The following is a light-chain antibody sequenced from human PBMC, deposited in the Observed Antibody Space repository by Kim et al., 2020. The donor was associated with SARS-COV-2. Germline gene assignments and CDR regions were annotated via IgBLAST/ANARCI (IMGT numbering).Light chain of an antibody. CDR3: YSTDSSGNHRV. J-gene: IGLJ3*02. CDR2: EDS. CDR1: ALPKKY. V-gene: IGLV3-10*01. Sequence: PGKTARITCSGDALPKKYAYWYQQKSGQAPVLVIYEDSKRPSGIPERFSGSSSGTMATLTISGAQVEDEADYYCYSTDSSGNHRVFGGGTKLTVL.